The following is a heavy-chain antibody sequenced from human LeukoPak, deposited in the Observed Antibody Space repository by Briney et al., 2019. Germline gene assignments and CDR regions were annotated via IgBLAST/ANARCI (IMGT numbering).Heavy chain of an antibody. V-gene: IGHV1-18*01. CDR3: ARDQSPRGIDY. J-gene: IGHJ4*02. CDR1: GYTLTSHG. Sequence: ASVKVSCKASGYTLTSHGISWVRQAPGQGLEWMGRISFYDRNTNYAQKLQGRMTMTTDTSTSTAYMELRSLRSDDTAVYYCARDQSPRGIDYWGQGTLVTVSS. D-gene: IGHD3-10*01. CDR2: ISFYDRNT.